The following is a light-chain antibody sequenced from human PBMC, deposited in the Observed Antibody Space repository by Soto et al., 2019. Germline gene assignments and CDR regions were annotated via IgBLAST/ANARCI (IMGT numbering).Light chain of an antibody. CDR3: SSYAGSNSLHVV. V-gene: IGLV2-8*01. Sequence: QSALTQPPSASGSPGQSVTISCTGTSSDVGAYNYVSWYQQHPGKAPKLMIYEVSKRPSGVPDRFSGSKSGNTASLTVSGLQAEDEADYYSSSYAGSNSLHVVFGGGTKVTVL. J-gene: IGLJ2*01. CDR2: EVS. CDR1: SSDVGAYNY.